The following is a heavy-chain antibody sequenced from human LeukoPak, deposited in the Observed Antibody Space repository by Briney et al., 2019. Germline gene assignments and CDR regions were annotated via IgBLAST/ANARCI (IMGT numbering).Heavy chain of an antibody. V-gene: IGHV4-31*03. CDR3: ARVKGDERWPEYGVFDY. CDR2: IYYSGST. Sequence: PSQTLSLTCTVSGGSISSGGYYWSWIRQHPGKGLEWIGYIYYSGSTYYNPSLKSRVTISVDTSKNQFSLKLSSVTAADTAVYYCARVKGDERWPEYGVFDYWGQGTLVTVSS. CDR1: GGSISSGGYY. J-gene: IGHJ4*02. D-gene: IGHD6-19*01.